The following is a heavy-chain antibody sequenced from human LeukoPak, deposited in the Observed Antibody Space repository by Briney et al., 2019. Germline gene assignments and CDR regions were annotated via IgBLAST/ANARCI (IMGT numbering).Heavy chain of an antibody. CDR3: AGLYPYGSGWYYFDY. V-gene: IGHV3-23*01. CDR2: ISGSGGST. CDR1: GFTLSSYG. D-gene: IGHD6-19*01. Sequence: GGSLRLPCAASGFTLSSYGMSWVRQAPGKGLEWVSGISGSGGSTCYADAVKGRFTISRDNSKNMLYLQMNSLRAEDTAVYYCAGLYPYGSGWYYFDYWGQGTLVTVSS. J-gene: IGHJ4*02.